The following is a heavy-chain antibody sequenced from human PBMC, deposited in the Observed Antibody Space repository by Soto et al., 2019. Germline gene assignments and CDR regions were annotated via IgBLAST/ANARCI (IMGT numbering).Heavy chain of an antibody. CDR3: AKDPFGDNPFDY. J-gene: IGHJ4*02. CDR2: ISGSGGST. D-gene: IGHD3-10*01. V-gene: IGHV3-23*01. CDR1: GFTFSSYA. Sequence: GGSLRLCCAACGFTFSSYAMSWVRQAPGKGLEWVSAISGSGGSTYYADSVKGRFTISRDNSKNTLYLQMNSLRAEDTAVYYCAKDPFGDNPFDYWGQGTLVTVSS.